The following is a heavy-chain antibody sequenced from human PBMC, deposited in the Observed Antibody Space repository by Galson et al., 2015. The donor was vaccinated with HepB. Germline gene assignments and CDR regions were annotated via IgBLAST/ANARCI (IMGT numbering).Heavy chain of an antibody. CDR2: IYYSGST. V-gene: IGHV4-59*01. CDR1: GGSISSYY. D-gene: IGHD4-17*01. CDR3: ARDTRYGELDY. Sequence: LSLTCTVSGGSISSYYWSWIRQPPGKGLEWIGYIYYSGSTNYNPSLKSRVTISVDTSKNQFSLKLSSVTAADTAVYYCARDTRYGELDYWGQGTLVTVSS. J-gene: IGHJ4*02.